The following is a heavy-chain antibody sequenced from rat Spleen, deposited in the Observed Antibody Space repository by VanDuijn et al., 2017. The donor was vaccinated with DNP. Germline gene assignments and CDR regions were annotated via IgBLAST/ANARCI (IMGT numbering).Heavy chain of an antibody. Sequence: EVQLVESGGGLVQPGRSLKFSCVAFGFTFNDYWMAWIRQVPGKGLEWLGAITGSGGGTYYSGSVKGRFTISRDNAKSTLYLQMNSLRSEDTATYYCARGNYPGINTFDYWGQGVMVTVSS. CDR3: ARGNYPGINTFDY. CDR1: GFTFNDYW. J-gene: IGHJ2*01. V-gene: IGHV5-31*01. D-gene: IGHD1-4*01. CDR2: ITGSGGGT.